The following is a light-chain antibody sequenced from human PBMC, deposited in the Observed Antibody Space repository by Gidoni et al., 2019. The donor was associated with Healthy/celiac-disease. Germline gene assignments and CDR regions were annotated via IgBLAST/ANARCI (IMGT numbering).Light chain of an antibody. CDR2: DAS. Sequence: EIVLQQSPATLSLSPGERATLSCRASQSVSSYLAWYQQKPGQAPRLLIYDASNRATGIPARFSGSGSGTDITLTISSLEPEDFAVYYCQQRSNWRDTFGEGTRLEIK. CDR1: QSVSSY. V-gene: IGKV3-11*01. J-gene: IGKJ5*01. CDR3: QQRSNWRDT.